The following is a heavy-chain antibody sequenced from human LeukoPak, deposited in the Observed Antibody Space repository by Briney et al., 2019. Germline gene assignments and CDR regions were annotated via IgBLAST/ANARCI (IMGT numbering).Heavy chain of an antibody. CDR1: GFTFSSYG. D-gene: IGHD3-9*01. CDR2: ISSSSSSI. Sequence: GGSLRLSCAASGFTFSSYGMNWVRQAPGKGLEWVSYISSSSSSIYYADSVRGRFTISRDNAKNSLYLQMNSLRAEDRAVYYCARDGLTGYYLDDAFDIWGQGTMVTVSS. J-gene: IGHJ3*02. CDR3: ARDGLTGYYLDDAFDI. V-gene: IGHV3-48*01.